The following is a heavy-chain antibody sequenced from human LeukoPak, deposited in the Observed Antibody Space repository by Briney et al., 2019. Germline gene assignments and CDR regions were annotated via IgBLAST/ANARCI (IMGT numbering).Heavy chain of an antibody. CDR2: ISAYNGNT. J-gene: IGHJ4*02. Sequence: ASVKVSCKASGYTFTSYGISWVRQAPGQGLEWMGWISAYNGNTNYAQKFQGRVTITTDESTSTAYMELSSLRSEDTAVYYCARDGYYDTLPCAYWGQGTLVTVSS. D-gene: IGHD3-22*01. CDR1: GYTFTSYG. V-gene: IGHV1-18*01. CDR3: ARDGYYDTLPCAY.